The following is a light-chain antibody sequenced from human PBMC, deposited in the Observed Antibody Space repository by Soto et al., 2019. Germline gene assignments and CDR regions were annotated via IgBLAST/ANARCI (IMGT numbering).Light chain of an antibody. CDR2: EAS. J-gene: IGKJ2*01. CDR3: QKYNSAPFT. CDR1: QGIGDY. V-gene: IGKV1-27*01. Sequence: DIQMTQSPCSLSASVGDRVTITCRASQGIGDYLAWYQQKPGKVPKLLIYEASTLPPGVPSRFSGSRSGTDFTLTINSLQPEDVASYYCQKYNSAPFTFGQGTKLEIK.